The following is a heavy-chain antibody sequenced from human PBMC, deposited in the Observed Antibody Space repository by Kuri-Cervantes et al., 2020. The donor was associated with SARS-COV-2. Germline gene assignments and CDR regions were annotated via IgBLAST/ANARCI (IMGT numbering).Heavy chain of an antibody. CDR2: IFSNDEK. J-gene: IGHJ3*02. D-gene: IGHD5-12*01. CDR1: GFSLSNARMG. Sequence: SGPTLVKPTETLTLTCTVSGFSLSNARMGVSWIRQPPGKALEWLAHIFSNDEKSYSTSLKSRLTISKDTSKSQVVLTMTNMDPVDTATYYCARSGYSGYDYGDAFDIWGQGTMVTVSS. CDR3: ARSGYSGYDYGDAFDI. V-gene: IGHV2-26*01.